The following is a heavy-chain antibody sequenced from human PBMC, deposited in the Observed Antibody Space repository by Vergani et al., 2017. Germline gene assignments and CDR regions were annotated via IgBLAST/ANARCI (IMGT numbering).Heavy chain of an antibody. CDR3: AHSRPEEWEPQGAGYYYYGMDV. J-gene: IGHJ6*02. Sequence: QVQLVQSGAEVKKPGASVKVSCKASGYTFTSYYMHWVRQAPGQGLEWMGIINPSGGSTSYAQKFQGRVTMTRDTSTSTVYMELSSLRSEDTAVYYCAHSRPEEWEPQGAGYYYYGMDVWGQGTTVTVSS. CDR1: GYTFTSYY. V-gene: IGHV1-46*01. CDR2: INPSGGST. D-gene: IGHD1-26*01.